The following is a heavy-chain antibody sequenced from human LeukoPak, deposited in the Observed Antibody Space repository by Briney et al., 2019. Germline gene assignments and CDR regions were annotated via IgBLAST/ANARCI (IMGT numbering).Heavy chain of an antibody. CDR1: GFTFSGSA. J-gene: IGHJ4*02. CDR3: TTQSSGYRNDY. V-gene: IGHV3-73*01. D-gene: IGHD3-22*01. CDR2: IRSKANSYAT. Sequence: GGSLRLSCAVSGFTFSGSAMHWVRQASGKGLEWVGRIRSKANSYATAYAASVKGRFTISRDDSKNTLYLQMNSLKTEDTAVYYCTTQSSGYRNDYWGQGTLVTVSS.